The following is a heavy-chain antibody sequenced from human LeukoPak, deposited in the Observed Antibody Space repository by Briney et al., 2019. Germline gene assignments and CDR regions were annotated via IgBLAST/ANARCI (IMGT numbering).Heavy chain of an antibody. V-gene: IGHV4-39*07. CDR2: IYYSGST. Sequence: KPSETLSLTCTVSGGSISSSSYYWGWIRQPPGKGLEWIGSIYYSGSTYYNPSLKSRVTISVDTSKNQFSLKLSSVTAADTAVYYCARLRGYGWLAYMDVWGKGTTVTVSS. CDR3: ARLRGYGWLAYMDV. D-gene: IGHD3-10*01. CDR1: GGSISSSSYY. J-gene: IGHJ6*03.